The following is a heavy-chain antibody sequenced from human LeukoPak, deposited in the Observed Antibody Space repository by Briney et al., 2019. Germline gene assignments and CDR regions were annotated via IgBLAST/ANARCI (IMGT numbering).Heavy chain of an antibody. J-gene: IGHJ4*02. CDR3: TTDGIVGATGYFDY. V-gene: IGHV3-15*01. D-gene: IGHD1-26*01. Sequence: GGSLRLSCAASGFTFSSYGMHWVRQAPGKGLEWVGRIKSKTDGGTTDYAAPVKGRFTISRDDSKNTLYLQMNSLKPEDTAVYYCTTDGIVGATGYFDYWGQGTLATVSS. CDR2: IKSKTDGGTT. CDR1: GFTFSSYG.